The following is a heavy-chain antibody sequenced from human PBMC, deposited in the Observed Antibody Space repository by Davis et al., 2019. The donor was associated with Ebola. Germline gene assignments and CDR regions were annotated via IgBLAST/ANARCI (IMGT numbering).Heavy chain of an antibody. Sequence: SETLSLTCTVSGGSISSGDYYWSWIRQPPGKGLEWIGYIYYSGSTYYNPSLKSRVTISVDTSKNQFSLKLSSVTAADTAVYYCAREVYSGYDAVAVAVGFGYWGQGTLVTVSS. CDR3: AREVYSGYDAVAVAVGFGY. CDR2: IYYSGST. V-gene: IGHV4-30-4*01. J-gene: IGHJ4*02. CDR1: GGSISSGDYY. D-gene: IGHD5-12*01.